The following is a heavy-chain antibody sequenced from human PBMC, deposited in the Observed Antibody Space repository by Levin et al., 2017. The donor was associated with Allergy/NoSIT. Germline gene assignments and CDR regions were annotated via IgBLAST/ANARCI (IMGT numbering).Heavy chain of an antibody. CDR1: GFTFSSYG. V-gene: IGHV3-30*18. D-gene: IGHD2-2*01. CDR3: AKGGTEYCSSTSCLYYFDY. CDR2: ISYDGSNK. J-gene: IGHJ4*02. Sequence: SCAASGFTFSSYGMHWVRQAPGKGLEWVAVISYDGSNKYYADSVKGRFTISRDNSKNTLYLQMNSLRAEDTAVYYCAKGGTEYCSSTSCLYYFDYWGQGTLVTVSS.